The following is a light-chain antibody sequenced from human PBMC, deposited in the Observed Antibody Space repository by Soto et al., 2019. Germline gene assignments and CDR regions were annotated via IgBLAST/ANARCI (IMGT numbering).Light chain of an antibody. V-gene: IGKV2-28*01. J-gene: IGKJ1*01. CDR2: FGS. CDR3: MQSLQTPWT. CDR1: QSLLQSGGNNY. Sequence: DIVMSQSPLSLPVSPGEQASISCRSSQSLLQSGGNNYLSWYLQKPGQSPELLIYFGSNRASGVPDRFSGSGSGTDFTLKISRVEAKDFGVYYCMQSLQTPWTFGQGTKVEIK.